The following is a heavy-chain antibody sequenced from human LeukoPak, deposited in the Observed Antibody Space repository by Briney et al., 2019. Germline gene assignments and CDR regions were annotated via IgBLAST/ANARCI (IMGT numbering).Heavy chain of an antibody. Sequence: ASVKVSCKVSGYTLTEISMHWVRQAPGKGLEWMGGFDPEDGETIYAQKFQGRVTMTEDTSIDTAYMELSSLRSEDTAVYYCATSRGYSYGPPNKYYYYYYGMDVWGKGTTVTVSS. CDR3: ATSRGYSYGPPNKYYYYYYGMDV. CDR1: GYTLTEIS. J-gene: IGHJ6*04. V-gene: IGHV1-24*01. CDR2: FDPEDGET. D-gene: IGHD5-18*01.